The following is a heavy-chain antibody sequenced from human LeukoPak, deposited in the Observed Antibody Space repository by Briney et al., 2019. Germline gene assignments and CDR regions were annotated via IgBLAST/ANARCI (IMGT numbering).Heavy chain of an antibody. CDR3: ARVWFGDYYFDY. V-gene: IGHV1-69*13. J-gene: IGHJ4*02. D-gene: IGHD3-10*01. CDR1: GGTFSSYA. CDR2: IIPIFGTA. Sequence: SVKVSCKASGGTFSSYAISWVRQAPGQGLEWMGGIIPIFGTANYAQKFQGRVTITADESTSTAYMELSSLRSEDTAVYYCARVWFGDYYFDYWGQGTLVTVSS.